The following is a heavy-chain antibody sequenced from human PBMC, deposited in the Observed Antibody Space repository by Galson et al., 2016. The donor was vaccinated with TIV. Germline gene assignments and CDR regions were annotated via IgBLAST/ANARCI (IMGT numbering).Heavy chain of an antibody. CDR1: GFTFSAYW. Sequence: SPRLSCAASGFTFSAYWMHWVRQAPGKGLVWVSRINSDGSSTTYADSVKGRFTISRDNAKNTLCLQMNSLRTEDTAVYYCARPSHYYDISSYYPLDYWGQGSLVTVSS. D-gene: IGHD3-22*01. J-gene: IGHJ4*02. CDR3: ARPSHYYDISSYYPLDY. CDR2: INSDGSST. V-gene: IGHV3-74*01.